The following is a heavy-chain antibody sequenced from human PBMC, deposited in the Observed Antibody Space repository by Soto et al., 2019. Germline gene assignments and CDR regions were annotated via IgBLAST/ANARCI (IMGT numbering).Heavy chain of an antibody. CDR3: ARGGYCSGGSCYYYYGMDV. Sequence: QVQLVQSGAEVKKPGSSVKVSCKASGGTFSSYAISWVRQAPGQGLEWMGGIIPIFGTAKYAQKFQGRVTITADESTSTAYMELSSLRSEDTAVYYCARGGYCSGGSCYYYYGMDVWGQGTTVTVSS. D-gene: IGHD2-15*01. CDR1: GGTFSSYA. CDR2: IIPIFGTA. V-gene: IGHV1-69*01. J-gene: IGHJ6*02.